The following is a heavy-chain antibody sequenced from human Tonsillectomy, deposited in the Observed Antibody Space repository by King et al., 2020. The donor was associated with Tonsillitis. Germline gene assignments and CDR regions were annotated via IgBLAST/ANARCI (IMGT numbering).Heavy chain of an antibody. CDR2: IDWDDDK. J-gene: IGHJ4*02. D-gene: IGHD3-9*01. CDR1: GFSLSTSAMC. V-gene: IGHV2-70*11. CDR3: ARNTNDIFDY. Sequence: VTLQESGPALVKPTQTLTLTCTFSGFSLSTSAMCVSWIRQPPGKALEWLARIDWDDDKYYTTSLKTRLTISKGTSKNQVVLTMTNMDPVDTATYYCARNTNDIFDYWGQGTLVTVSS.